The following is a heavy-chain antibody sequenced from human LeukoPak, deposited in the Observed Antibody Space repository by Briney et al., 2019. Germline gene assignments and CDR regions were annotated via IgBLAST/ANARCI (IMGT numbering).Heavy chain of an antibody. CDR3: VGYGDYVPY. CDR1: GGSFSGYY. V-gene: IGHV4-34*01. J-gene: IGHJ4*02. D-gene: IGHD4-17*01. Sequence: SETLSLTCAVYGGSFSGYYWSWIRQPPGKGLEWIGEINHSGSTNYNPSLKSRITISVDTSKNQFSLRLTSVTAADTAVYSCVGYGDYVPYWGQGTLVAVSS. CDR2: INHSGST.